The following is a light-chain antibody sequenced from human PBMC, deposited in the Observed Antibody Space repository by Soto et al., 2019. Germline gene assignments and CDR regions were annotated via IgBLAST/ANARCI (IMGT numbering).Light chain of an antibody. Sequence: EIVMTQSPATLSVSPGERATLSCRASQTIRTNLAWYQQRPGQAPRLLIYDASTRATGIPARFSGSGSGTEFTLSISSLQSEDFAFYYCQQYDNWPPFTFGQGTRVEIK. CDR2: DAS. J-gene: IGKJ5*01. CDR1: QTIRTN. CDR3: QQYDNWPPFT. V-gene: IGKV3-15*01.